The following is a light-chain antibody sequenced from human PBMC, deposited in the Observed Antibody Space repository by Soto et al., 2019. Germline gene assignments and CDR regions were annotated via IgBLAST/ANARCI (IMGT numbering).Light chain of an antibody. Sequence: SYELTQPPSVSVAPGQTARITCGGNDLRSKSVHWYQQKPGQAPALVLYDDRYRPSGIPERFSGSKSGNTATLTISRVEAGDEADYFCQVWDDSNGQQGAFGTGTKVTVL. CDR1: DLRSKS. CDR3: QVWDDSNGQQGA. V-gene: IGLV3-21*02. CDR2: DDR. J-gene: IGLJ1*01.